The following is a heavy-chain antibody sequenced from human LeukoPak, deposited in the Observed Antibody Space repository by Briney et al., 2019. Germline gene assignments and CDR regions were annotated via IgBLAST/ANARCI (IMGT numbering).Heavy chain of an antibody. J-gene: IGHJ4*02. CDR1: GGSTSSGDYY. CDR2: IYYSGST. CDR3: ARVMNDYGGGIDY. V-gene: IGHV4-30-4*08. D-gene: IGHD4-23*01. Sequence: SETLSLTCTVSGGSTSSGDYYWSWIRQPPGKGLEWIGYIYYSGSTYYNPSLKSRVTISVDTSKNQFSLKLSSVTAADTAVYYCARVMNDYGGGIDYWGQGTLVTVSS.